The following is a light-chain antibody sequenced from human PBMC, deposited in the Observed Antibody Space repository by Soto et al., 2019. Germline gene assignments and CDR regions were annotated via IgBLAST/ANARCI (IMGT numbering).Light chain of an antibody. Sequence: DIQLTQSPSSVSASVGDRVTITCQASQDIKNYLIWYQQKPGKAPNLLIYDASTLGTGVSSRFSGSGSGTDFSFTITNLQPEDIATYFCQHYDSVPCTFGQGTRREIK. V-gene: IGKV1-33*01. J-gene: IGKJ2*02. CDR3: QHYDSVPCT. CDR1: QDIKNY. CDR2: DAS.